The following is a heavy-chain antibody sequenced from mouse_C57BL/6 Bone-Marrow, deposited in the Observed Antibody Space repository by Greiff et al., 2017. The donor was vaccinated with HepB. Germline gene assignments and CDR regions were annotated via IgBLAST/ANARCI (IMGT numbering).Heavy chain of an antibody. CDR1: GFTFSDYG. CDR2: ISSGSSTI. Sequence: EVKLVESGGGLVKPGGSLKLSCAASGFTFSDYGMHWVRQAPEKGLEWVAYISSGSSTIYYADTVKGRFTISRDNAKNTLFLQMTSLRSEDTAMYYCARDPGFAYWGQGTLVTVSA. J-gene: IGHJ3*01. CDR3: ARDPGFAY. V-gene: IGHV5-17*01.